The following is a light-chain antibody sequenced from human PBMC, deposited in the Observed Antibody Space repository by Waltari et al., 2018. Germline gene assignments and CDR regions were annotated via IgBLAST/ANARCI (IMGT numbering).Light chain of an antibody. V-gene: IGLV2-11*01. J-gene: IGLJ1*01. CDR1: GSDVGRYDY. Sequence: QSALTQPRSVSGSPGRSVTISCTGPGSDVGRYDYISWFQQQPGKAPRLIIYDVNQRPSGVPDRFSASKSGNTASLIISGLQAEDEADYYCCSYAGDFYVFGTGTTVTVL. CDR2: DVN. CDR3: CSYAGDFYV.